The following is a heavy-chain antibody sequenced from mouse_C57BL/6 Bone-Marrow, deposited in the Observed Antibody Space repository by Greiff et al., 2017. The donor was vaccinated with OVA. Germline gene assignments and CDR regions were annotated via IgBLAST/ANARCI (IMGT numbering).Heavy chain of an antibody. V-gene: IGHV1-64*01. D-gene: IGHD4-1*01. CDR1: GYTFTSYW. J-gene: IGHJ4*01. Sequence: QVQLQQPGAELVKPGASVKLSCKASGYTFTSYWMHWVKQRPGQGLEWIGMIHPNSGSTNYNEKCKSKATLTVDKSSSSAYMQRSSLTSEDSAVYYCARERLTWDYWGQGTSVTVSS. CDR3: ARERLTWDY. CDR2: IHPNSGST.